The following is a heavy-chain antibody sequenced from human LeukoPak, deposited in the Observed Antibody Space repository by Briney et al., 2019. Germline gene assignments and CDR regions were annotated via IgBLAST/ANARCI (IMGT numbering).Heavy chain of an antibody. J-gene: IGHJ4*02. D-gene: IGHD3-16*02. CDR3: ARGTAGYHSSYFDY. V-gene: IGHV3-74*01. CDR2: INSDGSAT. CDR1: GFTFGSPW. Sequence: SGGSLRLSYAASGFTFGSPWMHWVRQAPGKGLVWVSRINSDGSATAYADSVKGRFTISRDNAENTLYLQMNSLRAEDTAVYYCARGTAGYHSSYFDYWGQGTLVTVSS.